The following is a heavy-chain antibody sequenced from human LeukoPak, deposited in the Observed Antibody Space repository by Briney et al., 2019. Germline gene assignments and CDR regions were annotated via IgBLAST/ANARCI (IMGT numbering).Heavy chain of an antibody. D-gene: IGHD2-21*01. CDR3: ARCGRFANDFDY. CDR1: GFTFSSYE. CDR2: ISSSGSTI. V-gene: IGHV3-48*03. Sequence: GGSLRLSCAASGFTFSSYEMNWVRQAPGKGLEWVSYISSSGSTIYYADSGKGRFTISRDNAKNSLYLQMNSLRAEDTAVYYCARCGRFANDFDYWGQGTLVTVSS. J-gene: IGHJ4*02.